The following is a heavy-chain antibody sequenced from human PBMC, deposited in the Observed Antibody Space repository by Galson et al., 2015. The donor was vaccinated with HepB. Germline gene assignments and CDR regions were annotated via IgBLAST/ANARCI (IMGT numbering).Heavy chain of an antibody. CDR2: ISAYNGNT. Sequence: SVKVSCKASGYTFTSYGISWVRQAPGQGLEWMGWISAYNGNTNYAQKLQGRVTMTTDTSTSTAYMELRSLRSDDTAVYYCAREKRITIFGVVSTGWFDPWGQGTLVTVSS. J-gene: IGHJ5*02. V-gene: IGHV1-18*01. D-gene: IGHD3-3*01. CDR1: GYTFTSYG. CDR3: AREKRITIFGVVSTGWFDP.